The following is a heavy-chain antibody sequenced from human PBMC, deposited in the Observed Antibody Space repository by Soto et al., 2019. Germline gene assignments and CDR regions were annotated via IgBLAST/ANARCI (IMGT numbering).Heavy chain of an antibody. Sequence: SVKVSCKASGGTFSSYAISWVRQAPGQGLEWMGGIIPIFGTANYAQKFQGRVTITADKSTSTAYMELSSLRSEDTAVYYCASGAFRGPGYFDYWGQGTLVTVSS. D-gene: IGHD3-10*01. CDR3: ASGAFRGPGYFDY. V-gene: IGHV1-69*06. CDR2: IIPIFGTA. CDR1: GGTFSSYA. J-gene: IGHJ4*02.